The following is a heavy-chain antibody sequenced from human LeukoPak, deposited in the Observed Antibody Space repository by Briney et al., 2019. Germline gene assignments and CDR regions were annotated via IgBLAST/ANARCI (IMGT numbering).Heavy chain of an antibody. J-gene: IGHJ6*03. V-gene: IGHV3-48*03. CDR1: GFTFSSYE. CDR2: ISSSGSTI. CDR3: ARGYYYYMDV. Sequence: GGSLRLSCAASGFTFSSYEMNWVRQAPGKGLEWVSYISSSGSTIYYADSVKGRFTISRDNAKNSLYLQMNSLRAEDTAVYYCARGYYYYMDVWGKGTTVTISS.